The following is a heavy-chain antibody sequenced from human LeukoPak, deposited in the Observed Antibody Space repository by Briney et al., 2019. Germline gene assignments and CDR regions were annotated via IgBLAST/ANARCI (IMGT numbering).Heavy chain of an antibody. Sequence: PSETLSLTCTVSGGSISSYYWSWIRQPPGKGLEWIGYIYCSGSTDYNPSLKSRVTISVDTSKNQFSLKLSSVTAADTAVYYCARLGGPLLWFGDPGYFDYWGQGTLVTVSS. CDR1: GGSISSYY. V-gene: IGHV4-59*08. CDR3: ARLGGPLLWFGDPGYFDY. J-gene: IGHJ4*02. CDR2: IYCSGST. D-gene: IGHD3-10*01.